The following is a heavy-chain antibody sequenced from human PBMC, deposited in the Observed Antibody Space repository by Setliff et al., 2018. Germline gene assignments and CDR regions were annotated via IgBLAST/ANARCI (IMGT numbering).Heavy chain of an antibody. CDR3: ARLALTGYDSSGYYYALDYYYYMDV. D-gene: IGHD3-22*01. Sequence: LSLSCAASGFTFSDHYMDWVRQAPGKGLEWVGRSRNKANSYTTEYAASVKGRFTISRDGATNSLFLQMNSLRAEDTAVYYCARLALTGYDSSGYYYALDYYYYMDVWGKGTTVTVSS. CDR1: GFTFSDHY. V-gene: IGHV3-72*01. J-gene: IGHJ6*03. CDR2: SRNKANSYTT.